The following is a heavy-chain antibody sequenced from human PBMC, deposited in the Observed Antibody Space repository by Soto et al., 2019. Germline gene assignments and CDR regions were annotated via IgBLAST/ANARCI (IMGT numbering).Heavy chain of an antibody. V-gene: IGHV4-30-4*01. CDR2: IYYSGST. CDR1: GGSISSGDYY. CDR3: AREYNSNYSKGRYSSYGTDV. J-gene: IGHJ6*02. Sequence: SETLSLTCTVSGGSISSGDYYWSWIRQPPGKGLEWIGYIYYSGSTYYNPSLKSRVTISVDTSKSQFSLKLSSVTAADTAVYYCAREYNSNYSKGRYSSYGTDVWGQG. D-gene: IGHD1-7*01.